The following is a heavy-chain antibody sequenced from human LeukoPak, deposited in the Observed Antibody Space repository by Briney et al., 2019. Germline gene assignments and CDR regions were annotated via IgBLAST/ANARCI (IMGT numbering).Heavy chain of an antibody. Sequence: PSETLSLTCNVSGGSISSFSLSWIRQPPGKGLEWIGYIYTSGTTKYNPSLKSRLTMSVDTSNSQFLLKLSSVTAADTAVYYCARHWDFWDGRSWFDPWGQGTLVTVSS. CDR3: ARHWDFWDGRSWFDP. CDR2: IYTSGTT. J-gene: IGHJ5*02. V-gene: IGHV4-4*09. CDR1: GGSISSFS. D-gene: IGHD3-3*01.